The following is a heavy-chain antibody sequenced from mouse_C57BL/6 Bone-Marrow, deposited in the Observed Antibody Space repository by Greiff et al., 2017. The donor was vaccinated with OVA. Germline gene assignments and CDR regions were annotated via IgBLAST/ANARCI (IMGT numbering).Heavy chain of an antibody. Sequence: QVQLQQPGAELVKPGASVKLSCKASGYTFTSYWMQWVKQRPGQGLEWIGEIDPSDSYTNYNQKFKGKATLTADKSSSTAYMQLSSLTSEDSAVYFCARGAYWGQGTLVTVS. CDR1: GYTFTSYW. CDR3: ARGAY. CDR2: IDPSDSYT. V-gene: IGHV1-50*01. J-gene: IGHJ3*01.